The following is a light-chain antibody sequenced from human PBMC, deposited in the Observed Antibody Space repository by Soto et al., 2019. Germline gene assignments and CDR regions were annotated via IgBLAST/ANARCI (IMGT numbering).Light chain of an antibody. CDR2: EVS. J-gene: IGLJ1*01. CDR3: SSYTSSSTLVV. V-gene: IGLV2-14*01. Sequence: QSVLTQPASVSGSPGQSITISCTGTSSDVGGYNYVSSYQQHPGKAPKLMIYEVSNRPPGVSNRFSGSKSGNTASLTISGLQAEDEADYYCSSYTSSSTLVVFGTGTKLTVL. CDR1: SSDVGGYNY.